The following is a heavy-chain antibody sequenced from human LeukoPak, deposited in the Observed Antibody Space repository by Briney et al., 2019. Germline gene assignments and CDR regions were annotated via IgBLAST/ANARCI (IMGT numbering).Heavy chain of an antibody. D-gene: IGHD3-22*01. CDR1: GYSFTSYW. Sequence: GESLKISCKGSGYSFTSYWIGWVRQMPGKGLEWMGIIYPGDSDTRYSPSFQGRVTISADKSISTAYLQWSSLKASDTAMYYCAGYYYDSSGYYDAFDIWGQGTMVTVSS. V-gene: IGHV5-51*01. CDR2: IYPGDSDT. CDR3: AGYYYDSSGYYDAFDI. J-gene: IGHJ3*02.